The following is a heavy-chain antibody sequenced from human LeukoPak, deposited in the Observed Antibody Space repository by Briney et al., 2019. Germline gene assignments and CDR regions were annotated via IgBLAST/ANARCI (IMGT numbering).Heavy chain of an antibody. CDR1: GFTLSSYA. Sequence: GGSLRLSCAASGFTLSSYAMTWVRQAPGRGLEWVSSVDGGGGGTYYADSVKGRFTISRDNSKNTLYLQMNSLRAEDTAVYYCARGGGYYDFWSGYYPFDYWGQGTLVTVSS. CDR2: VDGGGGGT. CDR3: ARGGGYYDFWSGYYPFDY. J-gene: IGHJ4*02. V-gene: IGHV3-23*01. D-gene: IGHD3-3*01.